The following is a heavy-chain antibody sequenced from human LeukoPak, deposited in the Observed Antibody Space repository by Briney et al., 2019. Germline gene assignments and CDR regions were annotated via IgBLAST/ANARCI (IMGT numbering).Heavy chain of an antibody. J-gene: IGHJ4*02. CDR2: ISGSGGST. D-gene: IGHD6-6*01. CDR3: AKGRGVGYSRSGADY. V-gene: IGHV3-23*01. Sequence: PGGSLRLSCAASGFTFSSYAMSWVRQAPGKGLEWVSAISGSGGSTYYADSVKGRFTISRDNSKNTLSVQMSSLRVEDTGVYYCAKGRGVGYSRSGADYWGQGTLVTVSS. CDR1: GFTFSSYA.